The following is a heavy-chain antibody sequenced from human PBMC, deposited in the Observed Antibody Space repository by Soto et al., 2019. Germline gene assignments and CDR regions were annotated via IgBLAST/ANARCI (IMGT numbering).Heavy chain of an antibody. CDR2: TFYRSNWYT. CDR1: GDSVSSYHSA. J-gene: IGHJ6*02. Sequence: VQLQQSGPGMVKHSQTLSLTCSISGDSVSSYHSAWNWIRQSPSRGLEWLGRTFYRSNWYTEYAVSVKSRITSHTDTANYEFSLQLNSVTPEDAAVDCCNRGKLSYYAMDVWGQGTTVTVSS. V-gene: IGHV6-1*01. CDR3: NRGKLSYYAMDV.